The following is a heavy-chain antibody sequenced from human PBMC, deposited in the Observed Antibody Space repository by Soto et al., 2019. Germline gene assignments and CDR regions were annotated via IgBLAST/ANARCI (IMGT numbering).Heavy chain of an antibody. V-gene: IGHV3-48*03. Sequence: EVQLVESGGGLVQPGGSLRLSCAASGFTFSSYEMNWVRQAPGKGLEWVSYISSSGSTIYYADSVKGRFTISRDNAKNPLDLQMNSLRAEDTAVYYCARVASAWQLGDGMDVWGQGTTVTVSS. CDR3: ARVASAWQLGDGMDV. J-gene: IGHJ6*02. D-gene: IGHD6-6*01. CDR2: ISSSGSTI. CDR1: GFTFSSYE.